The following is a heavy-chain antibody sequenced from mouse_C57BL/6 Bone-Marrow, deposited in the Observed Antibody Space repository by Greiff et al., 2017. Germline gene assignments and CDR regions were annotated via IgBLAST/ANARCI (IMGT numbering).Heavy chain of an antibody. CDR1: GYTFTDYE. V-gene: IGHV1-15*01. CDR2: IVPETGGT. J-gene: IGHJ2*01. CDR3: ARGGCYGSRSDY. Sequence: QVQLQQSGAELVRPGASVTLSCKASGYTFTDYEMYWVKQTPVHGLEWIGAIVPETGGTAYNQKFKGKAILTADKSSSTAYMQLRSLTSEDSAVYYCARGGCYGSRSDYWGQGTTLTVSS. D-gene: IGHD1-1*01.